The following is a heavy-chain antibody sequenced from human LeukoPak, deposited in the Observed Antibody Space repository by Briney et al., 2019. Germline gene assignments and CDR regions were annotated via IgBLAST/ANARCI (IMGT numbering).Heavy chain of an antibody. CDR2: IYYSVST. V-gene: IGHV4-39*01. Sequence: PSETLSLTCTVSGGSISSSSYYWGWIRQPPGKGLDWIGSIYYSVSTYYNPSLKSRVTISVDTSKNQFSLKLSSVTAAHTAVYFCAKGYYGSINWFDPWGQGTLVTVSS. D-gene: IGHD3-22*01. CDR3: AKGYYGSINWFDP. CDR1: GGSISSSSYY. J-gene: IGHJ5*02.